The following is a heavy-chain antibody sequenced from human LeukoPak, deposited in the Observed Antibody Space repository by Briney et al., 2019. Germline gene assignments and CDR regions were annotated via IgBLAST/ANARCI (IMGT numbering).Heavy chain of an antibody. CDR1: GYTLTELS. Sequence: ASVKVSCKVSGYTLTELSMHWVRQAPGKGGEWMGGFDPEDGETIYAQKFQGRVTMTEDTSTDTAYMELSSLRSEDTAVYYCATDRGQQLVQSGAFDIWGQGTMVTVSS. CDR2: FDPEDGET. V-gene: IGHV1-24*01. D-gene: IGHD6-13*01. CDR3: ATDRGQQLVQSGAFDI. J-gene: IGHJ3*02.